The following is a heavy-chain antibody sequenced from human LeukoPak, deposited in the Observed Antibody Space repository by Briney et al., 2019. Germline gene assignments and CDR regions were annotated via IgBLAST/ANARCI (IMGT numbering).Heavy chain of an antibody. J-gene: IGHJ6*03. V-gene: IGHV3-23*01. CDR2: IEGTGISS. D-gene: IGHD3-16*01. Sequence: GGSLRLSCAASGFTFNNHAMTWARQAPGKGLEWVSSIEGTGISSYYADSVKGRFTISRDNSKDTLYLQMNSLGVEDTAVYHCAKGVGGAAKYYYMDVWGKGTTVTVSS. CDR1: GFTFNNHA. CDR3: AKGVGGAAKYYYMDV.